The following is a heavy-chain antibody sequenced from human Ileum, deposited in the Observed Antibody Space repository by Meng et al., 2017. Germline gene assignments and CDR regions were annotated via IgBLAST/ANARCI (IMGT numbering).Heavy chain of an antibody. V-gene: IGHV4-4*02. CDR2: ISHSGSA. CDR3: ARHGGYSQDF. D-gene: IGHD4-23*01. Sequence: LVSPSFILSLPLAGLWCCTSTKNFPGAVLQPPWKGLQWIGQISHSGSAYYNPSLKSRVTMSVDKSKSQFSLMLTSVTAADTAIYYFARHGGYSQDFWGQGTLVTVSS. CDR1: WCCTSTKNF. J-gene: IGHJ4*02.